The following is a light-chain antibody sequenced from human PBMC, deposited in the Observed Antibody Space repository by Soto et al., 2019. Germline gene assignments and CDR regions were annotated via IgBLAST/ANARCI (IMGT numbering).Light chain of an antibody. CDR1: QTVAKNF. V-gene: IGKV3-20*01. CDR3: QQYATSPLT. Sequence: EIVLTQSPGTLSLSPGERATLSCRASQTVAKNFVAWYQQMPGQTPRLLIHGASNRATGIPDRISGSGSGTDFTLTISRLKPEDFAVYYCQQYATSPLTFGGGTKVEIK. J-gene: IGKJ4*01. CDR2: GAS.